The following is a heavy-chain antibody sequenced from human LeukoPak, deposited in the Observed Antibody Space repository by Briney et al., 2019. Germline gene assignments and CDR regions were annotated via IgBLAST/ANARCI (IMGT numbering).Heavy chain of an antibody. CDR2: INSDGSST. CDR1: GFTFSSYW. Sequence: GGSLGLSCAASGFTFSSYWMHWVRQAPGKGLVWVSRINSDGSSTSYADSVKGRFTISRDNAKNTLYLQMNSLRAEDTAVYYCARGPRWDQLSLLDYWGQGTLVTVSS. D-gene: IGHD2-2*01. V-gene: IGHV3-74*01. CDR3: ARGPRWDQLSLLDY. J-gene: IGHJ4*02.